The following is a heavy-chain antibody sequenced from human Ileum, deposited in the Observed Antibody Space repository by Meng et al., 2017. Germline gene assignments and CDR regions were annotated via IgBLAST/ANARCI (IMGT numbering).Heavy chain of an antibody. D-gene: IGHD3-16*01. J-gene: IGHJ4*02. CDR3: ANWGGLGH. CDR1: GFTFSSYG. Sequence: EVQLLESGGGLVQPGGSLRRSFLASGFTFSSYGMNWARQAPGKGLEWVSGITYGGTTFYADSAKGRFTISRDNSKNTVFLQMNSLRADDTAVYYCANWGGLGHWGQGVLVTVSS. CDR2: ITYGGTT. V-gene: IGHV3-23*01.